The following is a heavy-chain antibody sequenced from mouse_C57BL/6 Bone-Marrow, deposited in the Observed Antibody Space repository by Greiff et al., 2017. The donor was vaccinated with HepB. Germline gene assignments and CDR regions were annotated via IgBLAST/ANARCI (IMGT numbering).Heavy chain of an antibody. Sequence: DVMLVESGEGLVKPGGSLKLSCAASGFTFSSYAMSWVRQTPEKRLEWVAYISSGGDYIYYADTVKGRFTISRDNARNTLYLQMSSLKSEDTAMYYCTRDEYYGSRDYWGQGTTLTVSS. V-gene: IGHV5-9-1*02. CDR2: ISSGGDYI. CDR3: TRDEYYGSRDY. D-gene: IGHD1-1*01. CDR1: GFTFSSYA. J-gene: IGHJ2*01.